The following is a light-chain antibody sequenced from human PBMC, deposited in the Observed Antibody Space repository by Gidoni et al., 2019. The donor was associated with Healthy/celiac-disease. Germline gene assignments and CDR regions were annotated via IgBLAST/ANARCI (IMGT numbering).Light chain of an antibody. V-gene: IGKV3-20*01. CDR3: QQYGSSPRT. J-gene: IGKJ4*01. CDR2: GAS. CDR1: QSVSSSY. Sequence: VLTQSPGPLSLSPGERATLSCRASQSVSSSYLAWYQQKPGQAPRLLIYGASSRATGIPDRFSGSGSGTDFTLTISRLEPEDFAVYYCQQYGSSPRTFXGXTKVXIK.